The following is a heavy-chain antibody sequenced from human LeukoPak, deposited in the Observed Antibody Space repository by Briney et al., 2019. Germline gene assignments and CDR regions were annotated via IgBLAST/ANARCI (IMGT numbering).Heavy chain of an antibody. CDR2: VSGDGVRT. Sequence: GGSLRLSCTGFIFSNYAVCWVRQAPGKGLEGVSAVSGDGVRTFYADSVKGRFPISRDNSMSTVSLQMNSLRAEDTAVYYCAKEQDNQLLLSHFDYWGQGILVTVSS. D-gene: IGHD2-2*01. J-gene: IGHJ4*02. V-gene: IGHV3-23*01. CDR3: AKEQDNQLLLSHFDY. CDR1: GFIFSNYA.